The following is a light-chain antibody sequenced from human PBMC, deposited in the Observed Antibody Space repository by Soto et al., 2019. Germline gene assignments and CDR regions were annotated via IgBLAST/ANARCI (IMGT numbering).Light chain of an antibody. V-gene: IGLV1-40*01. Sequence: QSVLTPPPSVPGAPGQRVTISCTGSSSNIGAGHDVHWYQQLPGPAPKLLIYGNGNRPSGVPDRFSGSKSGTSASLAITGLQADDEADYYCQSYDSSLSGSEVFGTGTKVT. CDR3: QSYDSSLSGSEV. CDR2: GNG. CDR1: SSNIGAGHD. J-gene: IGLJ1*01.